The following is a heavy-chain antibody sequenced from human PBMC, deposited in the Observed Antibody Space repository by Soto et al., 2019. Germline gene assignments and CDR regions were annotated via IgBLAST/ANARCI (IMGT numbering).Heavy chain of an antibody. CDR2: IYYSGST. D-gene: IGHD3-3*01. CDR1: GGSITSGDHY. CDR3: ARSPPPSSDDFWSGYYLFAY. V-gene: IGHV4-30-4*01. J-gene: IGHJ4*02. Sequence: QVQLQESGPGLVKPSQTLSLTCTVSGGSITSGDHYWSWIRQPPGKGLEWIGYIYYSGSTYYNPSLKSRFTISVDTSKNQFPLKLRSVTAADTAVYYCARSPPPSSDDFWSGYYLFAYWGQGTLVTVSS.